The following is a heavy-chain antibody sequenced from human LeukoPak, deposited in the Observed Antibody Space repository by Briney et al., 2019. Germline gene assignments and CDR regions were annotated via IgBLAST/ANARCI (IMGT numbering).Heavy chain of an antibody. J-gene: IGHJ5*02. Sequence: GGSLRLSCAASGFTFSSYAMHWVRQAPGRGLEYVSAISSNGGSTYYANSVKGRFTISRDNSKNTLYLQMGSLRAEDMAVYYCARGGTSIAARGWFDPWGQGTLVTVSS. CDR2: ISSNGGST. CDR3: ARGGTSIAARGWFDP. D-gene: IGHD6-6*01. CDR1: GFTFSSYA. V-gene: IGHV3-64*01.